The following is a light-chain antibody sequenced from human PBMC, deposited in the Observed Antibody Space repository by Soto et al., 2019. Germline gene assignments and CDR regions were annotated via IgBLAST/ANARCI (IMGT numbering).Light chain of an antibody. J-gene: IGLJ1*01. CDR3: SSYRSCDTLDV. Sequence: QSALTQPSSVSASPGQSIFISCTGTSDDIGAYDYVSCYHQHPDKAPKLILYAASNRHSADSTRFSGPNSGTTAAMAISGVQADDEADYYCSSYRSCDTLDVFGTGTKVTVL. V-gene: IGLV2-14*01. CDR1: SDDIGAYDY. CDR2: AAS.